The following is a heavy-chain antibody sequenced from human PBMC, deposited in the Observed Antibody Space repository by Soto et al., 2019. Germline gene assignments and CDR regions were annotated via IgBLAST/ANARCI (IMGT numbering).Heavy chain of an antibody. CDR3: ARLTSYYDTSGYEGWFDP. CDR2: IYYSGST. CDR1: GGSIRSDGSY. V-gene: IGHV4-31*03. D-gene: IGHD3-22*01. J-gene: IGHJ5*02. Sequence: QVQLQESGPGLVEPSQTLSLTCTVSGGSIRSDGSYWSWIRQHPGKGLEWIGYIYYSGSTYNNPSLKSRVTISADTSKNQFSLHLRSVTAADTAVYFCARLTSYYDTSGYEGWFDPWGQGTLVTVSS.